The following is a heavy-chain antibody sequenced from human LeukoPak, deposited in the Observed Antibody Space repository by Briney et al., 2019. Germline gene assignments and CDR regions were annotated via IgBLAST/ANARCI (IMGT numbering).Heavy chain of an antibody. Sequence: GESLRLSCAASGFTFSNYWMTWFRQTPGKGLEWVGNIKQDGSEKYYVDSVKGRFTISRDNAKNSLYLQMNSLRGEDTAIYYCAGVTYGSGTYGSFDYWGQGTLVTVSS. CDR1: GFTFSNYW. CDR2: IKQDGSEK. V-gene: IGHV3-7*01. J-gene: IGHJ4*02. D-gene: IGHD3-10*01. CDR3: AGVTYGSGTYGSFDY.